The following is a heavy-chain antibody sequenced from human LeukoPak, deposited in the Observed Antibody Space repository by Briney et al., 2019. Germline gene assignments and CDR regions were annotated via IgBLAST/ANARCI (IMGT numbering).Heavy chain of an antibody. J-gene: IGHJ4*02. V-gene: IGHV3-21*01. Sequence: GGSLRLSCAASGFTFSSYSMNWVRQATGKGLEWVSSISSSSSYIYYADSVKGRFTISRDNAKNSLYLQMNSLRAEDTAVYYCARGFGSSWYIVCWGQGTLVTVSS. CDR3: ARGFGSSWYIVC. D-gene: IGHD6-13*01. CDR1: GFTFSSYS. CDR2: ISSSSSYI.